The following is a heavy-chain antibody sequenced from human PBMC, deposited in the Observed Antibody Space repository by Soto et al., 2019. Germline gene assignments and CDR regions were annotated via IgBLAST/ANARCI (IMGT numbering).Heavy chain of an antibody. CDR1: GFTFINSV. CDR3: AKMAWLGDPPGGDF. V-gene: IGHV3-23*01. D-gene: IGHD3-10*01. J-gene: IGHJ4*02. Sequence: EVQLLESGGGFIQPGGSLGLSCAASGFTFINSVMAWVRQAPGKGLEWVSAISATGTISFYGDSVKGRFTVSRDNSKDTLYLHMGSLRADDTALYYCAKMAWLGDPPGGDFWGQGTLVTVSS. CDR2: ISATGTIS.